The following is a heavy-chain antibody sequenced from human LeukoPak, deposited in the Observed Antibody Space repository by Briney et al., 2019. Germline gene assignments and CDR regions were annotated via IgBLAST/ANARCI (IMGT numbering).Heavy chain of an antibody. CDR3: ARVQGDMVRGVIIFGYYFDY. J-gene: IGHJ4*02. CDR2: ISSISSYI. Sequence: GGSLRLSCAASGFTFSSYSMNWVRQAPGKGLEWVSSISSISSYIYYADSVKGRFTISRDNATNSLYLQMNSLRAEDTAVYYCARVQGDMVRGVIIFGYYFDYWGQGTLVTVSS. D-gene: IGHD3-10*01. V-gene: IGHV3-21*01. CDR1: GFTFSSYS.